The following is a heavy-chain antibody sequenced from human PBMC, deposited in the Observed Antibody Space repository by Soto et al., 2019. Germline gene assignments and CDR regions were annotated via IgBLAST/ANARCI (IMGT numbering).Heavy chain of an antibody. J-gene: IGHJ4*02. CDR3: ARPPLPGYSIHFNS. CDR1: GYIFIDYW. V-gene: IGHV5-51*01. D-gene: IGHD2-15*01. Sequence: GESLKISCKASGYIFIDYWIGWVRQMPGKGLEWMGIVYPRDPDTRYSPSFQGQVTISADRSTGTAFLQWRSLKASDTALYYCARPPLPGYSIHFNSWGQGTLVTVS. CDR2: VYPRDPDT.